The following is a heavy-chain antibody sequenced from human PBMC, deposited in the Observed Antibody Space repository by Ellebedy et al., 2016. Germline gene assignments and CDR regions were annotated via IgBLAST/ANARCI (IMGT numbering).Heavy chain of an antibody. CDR3: ARDVSYSIAAPARGEFDY. J-gene: IGHJ4*02. CDR2: ISYDGSNK. V-gene: IGHV3-30-3*01. Sequence: GGSLRLSXAASGFTFSSYAMHWVRQAPGKGLEWVAVISYDGSNKYYADSVKGRFTISRDNSKNTLYLQMNSLRAEDTAVYYCARDVSYSIAAPARGEFDYWGQGTLVTVSS. D-gene: IGHD6-13*01. CDR1: GFTFSSYA.